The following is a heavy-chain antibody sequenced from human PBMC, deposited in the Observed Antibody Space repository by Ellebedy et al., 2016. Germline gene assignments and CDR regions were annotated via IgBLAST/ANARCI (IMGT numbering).Heavy chain of an antibody. CDR1: GGSFSGYY. CDR3: ARGLGGSGWYSADP. J-gene: IGHJ5*02. D-gene: IGHD6-19*01. V-gene: IGHV4-34*01. Sequence: SETLSLXXAFYGGSFSGYYWAWIRKSPGKGLEWIGEISHGGSTNYNPSLKSRVTISIDTSMNQFSLKLNSVTAADTGVYFCARGLGGSGWYSADPWGQGTLVSVSS. CDR2: ISHGGST.